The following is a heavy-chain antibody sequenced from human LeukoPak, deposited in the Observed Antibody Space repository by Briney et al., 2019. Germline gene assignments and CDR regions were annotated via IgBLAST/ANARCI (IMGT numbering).Heavy chain of an antibody. V-gene: IGHV4-59*12. CDR3: ARAGGRRDGYNLHY. CDR1: GGSISSYY. Sequence: SETLSLTCTVSGGSISSYYWSWIRQPPGKGLEWIGYIYYSGSTNYNPSLKSRVTISVDRSKNQFSLKLSSVTAADTAVYYCARAGGRRDGYNLHYWGQGTLVTVSS. J-gene: IGHJ4*02. D-gene: IGHD5-24*01. CDR2: IYYSGST.